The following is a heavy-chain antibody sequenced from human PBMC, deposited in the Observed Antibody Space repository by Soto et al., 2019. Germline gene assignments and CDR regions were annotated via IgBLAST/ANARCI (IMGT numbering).Heavy chain of an antibody. V-gene: IGHV1-3*01. CDR3: ARDYYGSGSYYSPRFDI. Sequence: ASVKVSCKASGYTFTSYAMHWVRQAPGQRLEWMGWINAGNGNTKYSQKFQGRVTITRDTSASTAYMELSSLRSEDTAVYYCARDYYGSGSYYSPRFDIWGQGTMVTVSS. D-gene: IGHD3-10*01. CDR2: INAGNGNT. J-gene: IGHJ3*02. CDR1: GYTFTSYA.